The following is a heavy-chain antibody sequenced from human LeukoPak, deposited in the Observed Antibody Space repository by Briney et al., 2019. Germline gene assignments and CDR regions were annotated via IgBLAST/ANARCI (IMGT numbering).Heavy chain of an antibody. CDR3: AKFQVYGSGSYPVDY. V-gene: IGHV3-30*18. D-gene: IGHD3-10*01. J-gene: IGHJ4*02. CDR1: GFTFSNAW. Sequence: GGSLRLSCAASGFTFSNAWMSWVRQAPGKGLEWVAVISYDGSNKYYADSVKGRFTISRDNSKNTLYLQMNSLRAEDTAVYYCAKFQVYGSGSYPVDYWGQGTLVTVSS. CDR2: ISYDGSNK.